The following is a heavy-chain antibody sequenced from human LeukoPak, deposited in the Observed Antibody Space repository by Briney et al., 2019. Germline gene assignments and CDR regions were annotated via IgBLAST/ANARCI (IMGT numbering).Heavy chain of an antibody. J-gene: IGHJ3*02. Sequence: SVKVSCKASGGTFSSYAISWVRQAPGQGLEWMGRIIPILGIANYAQKFQGRVTITADKSTSTAYMELSSLRSDDTAVYYCARDRWSSSSSEGALDIWGQGTMVTVSS. CDR3: ARDRWSSSSSEGALDI. CDR2: IIPILGIA. V-gene: IGHV1-69*04. D-gene: IGHD6-6*01. CDR1: GGTFSSYA.